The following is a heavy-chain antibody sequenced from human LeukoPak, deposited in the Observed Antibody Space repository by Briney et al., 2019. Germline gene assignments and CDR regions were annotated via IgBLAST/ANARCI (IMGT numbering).Heavy chain of an antibody. CDR3: ARDGGCSSTRCYKYYYYYYMDV. CDR2: ICCNGGST. Sequence: GGSLRLSCAASGFTFSSYAMHWVRQAPGKGLEYVSAICCNGGSTYYANSVKGRFTISRDNSKNTLYLQMGSLRAEDMAVYYCARDGGCSSTRCYKYYYYYYMDVWGKGTTV. CDR1: GFTFSSYA. V-gene: IGHV3-64*01. D-gene: IGHD2-2*01. J-gene: IGHJ6*03.